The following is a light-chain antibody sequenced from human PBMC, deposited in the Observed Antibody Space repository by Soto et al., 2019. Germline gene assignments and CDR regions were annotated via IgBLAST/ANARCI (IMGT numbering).Light chain of an antibody. Sequence: SPFTLSLSPGDRATLSCRASQSVSTYLAWYRQKPGQPPRLLIYDTSNRATGVPPRFSGSRSGTDFTLTISSVEPEDFALYFCHQRNTFGQGTRLEIK. CDR1: QSVSTY. CDR2: DTS. CDR3: HQRNT. V-gene: IGKV3-11*01. J-gene: IGKJ5*01.